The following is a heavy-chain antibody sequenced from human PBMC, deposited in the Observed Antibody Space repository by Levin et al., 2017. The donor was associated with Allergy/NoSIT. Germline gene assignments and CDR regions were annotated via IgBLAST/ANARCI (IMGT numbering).Heavy chain of an antibody. D-gene: IGHD6-13*01. V-gene: IGHV4-34*01. J-gene: IGHJ4*02. CDR2: INHSGST. CDR1: GGSFSGYY. CDR3: ARARYSSSWYLLLTFDY. Sequence: PSETLSLTCAVYGGSFSGYYWSWIRQPPGKGLEWIGEINHSGSTNYNPSLKSRVTISVDTSKNQFSLKLSSVTAADTAVYYCARARYSSSWYLLLTFDYWGQGTLVTVSS.